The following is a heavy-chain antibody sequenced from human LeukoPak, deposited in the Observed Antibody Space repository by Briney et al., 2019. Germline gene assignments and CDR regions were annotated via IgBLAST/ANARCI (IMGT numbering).Heavy chain of an antibody. V-gene: IGHV4-39*07. CDR1: GGSISSSGYY. J-gene: IGHJ4*02. Sequence: SETLSLTCTVSGGSISSSGYYWGWIRQPPGKGLEWIGSMYYSGSTYYNPSLKSRVTISVDTSKNQFSLKLSSVTAADTAVYYCARDVGATPGYFDYWGQGTLVTVSS. D-gene: IGHD1-26*01. CDR2: MYYSGST. CDR3: ARDVGATPGYFDY.